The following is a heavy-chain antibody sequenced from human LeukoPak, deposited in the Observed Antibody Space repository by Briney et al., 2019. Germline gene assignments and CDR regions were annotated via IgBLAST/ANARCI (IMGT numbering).Heavy chain of an antibody. V-gene: IGHV3-23*01. J-gene: IGHJ4*02. Sequence: PGGSLRLSCAASGFTFSNYAMSWVRQAPGKGLEWVSSISGSGGSTYYADSVKGRFTISRDNSKNTLYLQMNTLRADDTAVHYCAKDRIQLLHWGQGTLVTVPS. CDR3: AKDRIQLLH. CDR2: ISGSGGST. D-gene: IGHD5-18*01. CDR1: GFTFSNYA.